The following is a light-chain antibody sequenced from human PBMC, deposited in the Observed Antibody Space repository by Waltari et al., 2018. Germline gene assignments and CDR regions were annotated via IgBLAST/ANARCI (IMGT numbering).Light chain of an antibody. CDR1: QDVKYW. Sequence: DIQMTQSPSSVSASVGDRVTITCRASQDVKYWLAWYQQRPGKAPKLLIFHASSLESGVPSRFSGSGSGTEFNLTISSLQPQDFATYFCQQANSFPRTFGQGTKVEI. V-gene: IGKV1-12*01. J-gene: IGKJ1*01. CDR3: QQANSFPRT. CDR2: HAS.